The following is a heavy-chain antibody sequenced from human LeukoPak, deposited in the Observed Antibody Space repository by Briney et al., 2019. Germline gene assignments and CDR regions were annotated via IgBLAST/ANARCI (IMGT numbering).Heavy chain of an antibody. CDR3: ARGGTAARPFDY. V-gene: IGHV1-2*02. D-gene: IGHD6-6*01. J-gene: IGHJ4*02. CDR1: GYTFTSYY. Sequence: GASVKVSCKASGYTFTSYYMHWVRQAPGQGLEWMGWINPSSGGADYAQKFQVRVTVTRDTSISTAYMELTSLRSDDTALYYCARGGTAARPFDYWGQGTLVTVSS. CDR2: INPSSGGA.